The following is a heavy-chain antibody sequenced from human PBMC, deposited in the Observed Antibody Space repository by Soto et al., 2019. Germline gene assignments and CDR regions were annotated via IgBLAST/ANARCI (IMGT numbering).Heavy chain of an antibody. Sequence: GGSLRLSCVASGFTFSSHEMNWVRQAPGKGLEWVSYISSSGSTIYYADSVKGRFTISRDNAKNSLYLQMNSLRAEDTAVYYCARLGSGYDLGGFDYWGQGTLVTVSS. D-gene: IGHD5-12*01. CDR3: ARLGSGYDLGGFDY. V-gene: IGHV3-48*03. J-gene: IGHJ4*02. CDR2: ISSSGSTI. CDR1: GFTFSSHE.